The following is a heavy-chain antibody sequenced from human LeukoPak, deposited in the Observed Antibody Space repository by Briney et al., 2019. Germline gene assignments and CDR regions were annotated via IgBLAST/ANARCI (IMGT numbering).Heavy chain of an antibody. CDR3: ARGQGIAVAGPDY. Sequence: ASVKVSCKASGYTFTGYYMHWVRQARGQGLEWMGWINPNSGGTNYAQKFQGRVTMTRDTSISTAYMELSRLRSDDTAVYYCARGQGIAVAGPDYWGQGTLVNVSS. CDR2: INPNSGGT. D-gene: IGHD6-19*01. CDR1: GYTFTGYY. V-gene: IGHV1-2*02. J-gene: IGHJ4*02.